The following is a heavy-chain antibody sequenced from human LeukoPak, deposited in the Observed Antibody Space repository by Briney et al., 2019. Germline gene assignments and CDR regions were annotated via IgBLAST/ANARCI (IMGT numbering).Heavy chain of an antibody. CDR3: AKDMRARQPSYYYMDV. CDR2: IRYDGSNK. CDR1: GFTFSSYG. Sequence: GGSLRLSCAASGFTFSSYGMHWVRQAPGKGLEWVAFIRYDGSNKYYADSVKGRFTISRDNGKNTLYLQMDSLRAEDTAVYYCAKDMRARQPSYYYMDVWGKGTTVTVSS. D-gene: IGHD6-6*01. V-gene: IGHV3-30*02. J-gene: IGHJ6*03.